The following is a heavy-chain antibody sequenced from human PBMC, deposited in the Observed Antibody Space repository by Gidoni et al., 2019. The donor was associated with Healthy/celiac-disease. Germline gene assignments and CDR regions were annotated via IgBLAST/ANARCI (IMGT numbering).Heavy chain of an antibody. V-gene: IGHV4-34*01. CDR1: GGSFSGYY. CDR3: STVTDCYFDL. Sequence: QVQLQQWGAGLLKPSETMSLTCAVDGGSFSGYYWSWIRQPPGTGLEWIGEINHSGSTNYNPSLKSRVTISVDTSKNQFSLKLSSVTAADTAVYYCSTVTDCYFDLWGRGTLVTVSS. J-gene: IGHJ2*01. D-gene: IGHD4-17*01. CDR2: INHSGST.